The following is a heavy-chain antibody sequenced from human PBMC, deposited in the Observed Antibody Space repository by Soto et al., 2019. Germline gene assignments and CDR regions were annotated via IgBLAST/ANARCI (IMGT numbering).Heavy chain of an antibody. CDR1: GFTFSNYW. J-gene: IGHJ4*02. V-gene: IGHV3-74*01. Sequence: EVQVVESGGALVQPGGSLRLSCAASGFTFSNYWIHWVRQVPGEGLVWVSSINNDGSRTCYADSVRGRIAMSRDNARNLVSLQMNSLRAEDTAVYYCGTTFEYWGQGALVTVSS. CDR2: INNDGSRT. CDR3: GTTFEY. D-gene: IGHD1-26*01.